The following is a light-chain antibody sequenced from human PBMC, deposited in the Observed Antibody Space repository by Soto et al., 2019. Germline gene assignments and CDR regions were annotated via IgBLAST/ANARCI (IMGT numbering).Light chain of an antibody. V-gene: IGKV3-15*01. J-gene: IGKJ2*01. CDR1: QSVSSN. CDR3: QQYNNWPPYT. Sequence: EIVMTQSPATLSVSPGERASLSCRASQSVSSNLAWFQQKPGQAPRLLIYGASTRATGIPVRFSGSGSGTEFTLTINSLQSEDFAVYYCQQYNNWPPYTFGQGTKLEIK. CDR2: GAS.